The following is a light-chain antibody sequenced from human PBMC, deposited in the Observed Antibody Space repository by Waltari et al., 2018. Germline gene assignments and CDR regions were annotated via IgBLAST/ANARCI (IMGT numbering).Light chain of an antibody. J-gene: IGLJ3*02. CDR3: SSYADNTLV. CDR1: SSDY. V-gene: IGLV2-8*01. Sequence: QSALTQPPSASGSPGQSVTISCTGPSSDYVSWFQPHPGKAPKLMIYEVSKRPSGVPDRFSGSKSGNTASLTVSGLQADDEAHYYCSSYADNTLVFGGGTKLTVL. CDR2: EVS.